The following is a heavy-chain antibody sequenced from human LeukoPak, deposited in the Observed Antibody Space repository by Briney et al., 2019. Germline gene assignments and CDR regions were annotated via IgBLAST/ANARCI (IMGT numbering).Heavy chain of an antibody. Sequence: ASVKVSCKASGYTFTSYYMHWVRQAPGQGLEWMGIINPSGGSTSYAQKFQGRVTMTRDMSTSTVYVELSSLRSEDTAVYYCARARVMTHFDYWGQGTLVTVSS. V-gene: IGHV1-46*01. D-gene: IGHD3-16*01. CDR2: INPSGGST. J-gene: IGHJ4*02. CDR1: GYTFTSYY. CDR3: ARARVMTHFDY.